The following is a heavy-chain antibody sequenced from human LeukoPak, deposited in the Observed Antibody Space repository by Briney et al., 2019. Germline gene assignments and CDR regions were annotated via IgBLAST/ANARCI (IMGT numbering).Heavy chain of an antibody. CDR1: GFNFNYYG. CDR3: ARDSDTSGNHWFFDV. V-gene: IGHV3-30*19. CDR2: IDPDGSSN. D-gene: IGHD6-25*01. Sequence: GTSLRLSCATSGFNFNYYGIVWVRQAPGKGLQWVTAIDPDGSSNYDADSVKGRVAVSRDNSKDTLYLQIYALTAVDTAVYYCARDSDTSGNHWFFDVWGRGTPVIVSS. J-gene: IGHJ2*01.